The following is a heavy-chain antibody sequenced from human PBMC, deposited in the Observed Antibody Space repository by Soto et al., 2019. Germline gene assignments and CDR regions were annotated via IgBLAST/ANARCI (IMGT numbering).Heavy chain of an antibody. CDR3: AKDLGYGDYATPFDY. D-gene: IGHD4-17*01. V-gene: IGHV3-23*01. CDR2: ISGSGGST. J-gene: IGHJ4*02. CDR1: GFTFSSYA. Sequence: GGSLRLSCAASGFTFSSYAMSWVRQAPGKGLEWVSAISGSGGSTYYADSVKGRFTISRDNSKNTLYLQMNSLRAEDTAVYYCAKDLGYGDYATPFDYWGQGTLVTVSS.